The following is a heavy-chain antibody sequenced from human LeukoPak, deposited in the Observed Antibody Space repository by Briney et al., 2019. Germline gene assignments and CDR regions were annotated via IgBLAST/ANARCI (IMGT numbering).Heavy chain of an antibody. J-gene: IGHJ4*02. CDR3: ARSAAAEDY. D-gene: IGHD6-13*01. CDR1: GFSFSTYW. Sequence: PGGSLRLSCAASGFSFSTYWMTWVRQAPGKGLEWVANIKEDGSEIYYVDSVKGRFTISRDNAKRSLYLQMNSLRVEDTAVYYCARSAAAEDYWSQGALVTVSS. CDR2: IKEDGSEI. V-gene: IGHV3-7*03.